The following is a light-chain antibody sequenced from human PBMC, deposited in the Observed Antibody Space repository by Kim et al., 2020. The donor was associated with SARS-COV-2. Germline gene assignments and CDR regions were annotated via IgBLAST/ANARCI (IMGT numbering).Light chain of an antibody. CDR3: CSFAGNYAWV. Sequence: QSALTQPRSVSGSPGQSVTISCTGTSSDVGGYNYVSWYQQHPGKAPKFMIYDVSKRPSGVPDRFSGSKSDNTASLTISGLQAEDEADYYCCSFAGNYAWVFGGGTKVTVL. J-gene: IGLJ3*02. V-gene: IGLV2-11*01. CDR1: SSDVGGYNY. CDR2: DVS.